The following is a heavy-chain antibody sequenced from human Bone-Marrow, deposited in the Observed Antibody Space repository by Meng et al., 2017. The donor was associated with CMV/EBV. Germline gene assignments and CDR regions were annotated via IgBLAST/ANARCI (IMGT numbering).Heavy chain of an antibody. D-gene: IGHD2-2*01. Sequence: ASVKVSCKASRYTFTGYYVHWVRQAPGQGLEWMGWINPNSGGTNYAQKFQGRVTMTRDTSISTAYMELSRLTSDDTAVYYCARALIVVVPAAMGYWGQGTLVTVSS. V-gene: IGHV1-2*02. CDR3: ARALIVVVPAAMGY. CDR1: RYTFTGYY. CDR2: INPNSGGT. J-gene: IGHJ4*02.